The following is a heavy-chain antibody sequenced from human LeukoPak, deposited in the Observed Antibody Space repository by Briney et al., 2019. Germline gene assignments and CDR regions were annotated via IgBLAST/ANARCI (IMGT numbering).Heavy chain of an antibody. D-gene: IGHD1-26*01. CDR3: AKDNSDSGSYYRLDY. Sequence: GRSLRLSCAASGFTVSSNYMSWVRQAPGKGLEWVSVIYSGGSTYYADSVKGRFTISRDNSKNTLYLQMNSLRAKDTAVYYCAKDNSDSGSYYRLDYWGQGTLVTVSS. V-gene: IGHV3-53*01. CDR2: IYSGGST. J-gene: IGHJ4*02. CDR1: GFTVSSNY.